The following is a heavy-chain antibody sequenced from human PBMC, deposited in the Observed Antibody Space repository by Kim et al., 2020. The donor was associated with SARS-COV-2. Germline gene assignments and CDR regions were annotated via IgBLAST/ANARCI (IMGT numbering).Heavy chain of an antibody. V-gene: IGHV3-23*01. CDR1: GFMFSNYA. D-gene: IGHD6-19*01. J-gene: IGHJ6*04. Sequence: GGSLRLSCAASGFMFSNYAMSWVRQAPGKGLEWVSAISGSGGSTYYADSVKGRLTISRDNSKNTLYLQMNSLRAEDTAVYYCAKGISSGWTRYYAMDVWGEGTTGTVSS. CDR2: ISGSGGST. CDR3: AKGISSGWTRYYAMDV.